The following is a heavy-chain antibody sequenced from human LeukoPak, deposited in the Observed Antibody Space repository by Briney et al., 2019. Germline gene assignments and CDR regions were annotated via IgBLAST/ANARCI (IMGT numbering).Heavy chain of an antibody. CDR1: GYTFTGYY. V-gene: IGHV1-2*04. CDR3: ARGPYRRIDVAAFDP. CDR2: INPNSGGT. D-gene: IGHD2-15*01. J-gene: IGHJ5*02. Sequence: ASVKVSCKASGYTFTGYYMHWVRQAPGQGLEWMGWINPNSGGTNYAQKFQGWVTMTRDTSISTAYMELSRLRSDDTAVYYCARGPYRRIDVAAFDPWGQGTLVTVPS.